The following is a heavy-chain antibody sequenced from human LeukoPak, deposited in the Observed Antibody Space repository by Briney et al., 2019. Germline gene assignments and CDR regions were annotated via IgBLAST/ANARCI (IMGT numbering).Heavy chain of an antibody. V-gene: IGHV4-39*07. J-gene: IGHJ3*02. CDR3: AMDRLDAFGI. CDR2: IYDTENT. Sequence: SETLSLTCTVSDGSMSTSRYCWGWVRQPPGKGLEWIATIYDTENTYYNPSLKSRIIVSLDMSKNQFSLKLTSVTAADTAVYYCAMDRLDAFGIWGQGTVVTVSS. CDR1: DGSMSTSRYC. D-gene: IGHD2-8*01.